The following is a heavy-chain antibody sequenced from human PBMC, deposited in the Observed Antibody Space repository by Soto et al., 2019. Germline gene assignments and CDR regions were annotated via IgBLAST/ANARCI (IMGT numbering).Heavy chain of an antibody. CDR2: ISYDGSNK. D-gene: IGHD4-17*01. CDR1: GFTFSSYA. J-gene: IGHJ4*02. V-gene: IGHV3-30-3*01. CDR3: ARGRDDYGDYGEVVSFDY. Sequence: QPGGSLRLSCAASGFTFSSYAMHWVRQAPGKGLEWVAVISYDGSNKYYADSVKGRFTISRDNSKNTLYLQMNSLRAEDTAVYYCARGRDDYGDYGEVVSFDYWGQGTLVTVSS.